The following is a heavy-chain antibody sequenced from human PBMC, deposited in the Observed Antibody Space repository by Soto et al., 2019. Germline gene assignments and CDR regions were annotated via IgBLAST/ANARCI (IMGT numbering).Heavy chain of an antibody. CDR2: ISYDGSNK. D-gene: IGHD7-27*01. CDR3: AKDLLGPGRAYGMDV. Sequence: QVQLVESGGGVVQPGRSLRLSCAASGFTFSSYGMHWVRQAPGKGLEWVAVISYDGSNKYYADSVKGQFTISRDSSKNTLYLQMNSLRAEDTAVYYCAKDLLGPGRAYGMDVWGQGTTVTVSS. V-gene: IGHV3-30*18. J-gene: IGHJ6*02. CDR1: GFTFSSYG.